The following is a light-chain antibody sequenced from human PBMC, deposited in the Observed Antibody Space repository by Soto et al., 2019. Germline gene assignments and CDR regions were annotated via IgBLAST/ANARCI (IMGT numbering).Light chain of an antibody. CDR2: GAS. J-gene: IGKJ1*01. CDR1: QSVSSSY. V-gene: IGKV3-20*01. Sequence: EIVLTQSPGTLSLSPGERDTLSCRASQSVSSSYFAWYQQKPGQAPRLLIYGASSRATGIPDRFSGSGSGTDFTLIISRLEPEDFAVYYCQPYGSPHSTFGQWTKVEIK. CDR3: QPYGSPHST.